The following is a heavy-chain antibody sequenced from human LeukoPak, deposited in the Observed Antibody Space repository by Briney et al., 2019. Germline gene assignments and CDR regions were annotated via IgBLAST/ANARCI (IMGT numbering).Heavy chain of an antibody. CDR3: ARGHSAAGTGDWFDP. J-gene: IGHJ5*02. V-gene: IGHV1-2*02. D-gene: IGHD6-13*01. CDR2: INPNSGGT. Sequence: ASVKVSCKASGYTFTGYYMHWVRQAPGQGLEWMGWINPNSGGTNYAQKFQGRVTMTRDTSISTAYMELSRLRSDDTAVYYCARGHSAAGTGDWFDPWGHGTLVTVSS. CDR1: GYTFTGYY.